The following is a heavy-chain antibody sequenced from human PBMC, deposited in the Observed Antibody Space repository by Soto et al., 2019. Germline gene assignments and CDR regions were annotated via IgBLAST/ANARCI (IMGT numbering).Heavy chain of an antibody. CDR1: GFTFSSYA. J-gene: IGHJ6*03. D-gene: IGHD5-12*01. CDR2: ISSNGGST. Sequence: GGSLRLSCAASGFTFSSYAMHWVRQAPGKGLEYVSAISSNGGSTYYANSVKGRFTISRDNSKNTLYLQMGSLRAEDMAVYYCARSGYDWYYMDVWGKGTTVTVSS. CDR3: ARSGYDWYYMDV. V-gene: IGHV3-64*01.